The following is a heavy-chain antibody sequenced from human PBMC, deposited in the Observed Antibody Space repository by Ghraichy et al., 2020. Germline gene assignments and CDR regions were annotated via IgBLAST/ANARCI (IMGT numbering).Heavy chain of an antibody. CDR1: GGFIGPFY. D-gene: IGHD3-10*01. CDR2: VSFSGRT. CDR3: ARTYGSGKNWLDP. V-gene: IGHV4-59*01. J-gene: IGHJ5*02. Sequence: SETLSLTCTVSGGFIGPFYWAWIRQPPEKGLEWIGNVSFSGRTTYNPSLKSRVAISVDTSKNQFSLKLNSVTAADTAVYYCARTYGSGKNWLDPWGQGTLVTVSS.